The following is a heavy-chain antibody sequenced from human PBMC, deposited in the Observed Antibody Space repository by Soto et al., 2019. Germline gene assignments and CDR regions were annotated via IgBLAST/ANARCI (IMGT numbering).Heavy chain of an antibody. Sequence: SVKVSCKASGGTFSNYAISWVRQAPGQGLEWMGGIIPIFDIENYAQKVQGRVTITADKSTNTFYIELSSLRLADTAVYYCGHERGHERGFDAWGQGTLVTVSS. J-gene: IGHJ5*02. CDR1: GGTFSNYA. CDR2: IIPIFDIE. V-gene: IGHV1-69*10. CDR3: GHERGHERGFDA. D-gene: IGHD1-1*01.